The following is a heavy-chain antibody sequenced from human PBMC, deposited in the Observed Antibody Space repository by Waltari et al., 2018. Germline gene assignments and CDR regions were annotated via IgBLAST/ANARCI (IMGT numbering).Heavy chain of an antibody. CDR2: ISGSGGST. V-gene: IGHV3-23*04. Sequence: EVQLVESGGGLVQPGGSLRLSCAASGFTFSSYAMSWVRQAPGKGRECVSAISGSGGSTYYADSVKGRFTISRDNSKNTLYLQMNSLRAEDTAVYYCAKTLPFWSGYQNWYFDLWGRGTLVTVSS. J-gene: IGHJ2*01. D-gene: IGHD3-3*01. CDR3: AKTLPFWSGYQNWYFDL. CDR1: GFTFSSYA.